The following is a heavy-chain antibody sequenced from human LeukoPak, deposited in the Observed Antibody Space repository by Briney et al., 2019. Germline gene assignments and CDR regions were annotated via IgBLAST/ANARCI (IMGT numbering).Heavy chain of an antibody. CDR1: GYTFTGYY. D-gene: IGHD1-26*01. Sequence: GASVKVSCKASGYTFTGYYVHWVRQAPGQGLEWMGWINPNSGGTNYAQKFQGRVTMTRDTSISTAYMELSRLRSDDTAVYYCARDTVGAISEYFQHWGQGTLVTVSS. CDR3: ARDTVGAISEYFQH. J-gene: IGHJ1*01. CDR2: INPNSGGT. V-gene: IGHV1-2*02.